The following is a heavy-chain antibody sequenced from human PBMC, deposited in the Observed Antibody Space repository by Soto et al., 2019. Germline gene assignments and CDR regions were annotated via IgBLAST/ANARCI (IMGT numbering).Heavy chain of an antibody. CDR2: IYYTGAT. CDR1: GGSISGGHYY. D-gene: IGHD2-2*01. J-gene: IGHJ4*02. V-gene: IGHV4-30-4*01. Sequence: QVQLHESGPGLVKPSQTLSLTCTVAGGSISGGHYYWRWIRQPPGKGLEWIGFIYYTGATYYNPSLKSRLTFSVDTSKQQFSLKLSSVTAADTAVYFCARGNSAIPACDYWGQGTLVTVSS. CDR3: ARGNSAIPACDY.